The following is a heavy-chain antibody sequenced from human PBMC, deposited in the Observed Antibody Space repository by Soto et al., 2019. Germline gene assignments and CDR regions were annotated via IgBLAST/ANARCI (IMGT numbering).Heavy chain of an antibody. D-gene: IGHD4-4*01. Sequence: GGSLRLSCAASGFTFGPSVMHWVRQAPGKGLEWVAIIWNDGSTTYYADSVRDRFTISRDNSKNTLYLQMNSLRDEDTAVYYCARDGSHYDVDYWGQGTLVTVPQ. J-gene: IGHJ4*02. CDR3: ARDGSHYDVDY. V-gene: IGHV3-33*08. CDR2: IWNDGSTT. CDR1: GFTFGPSV.